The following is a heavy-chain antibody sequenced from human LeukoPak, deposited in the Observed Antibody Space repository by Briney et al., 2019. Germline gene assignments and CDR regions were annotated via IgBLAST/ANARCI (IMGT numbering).Heavy chain of an antibody. CDR3: ARVGLYYYDSSGYYLTSLDY. J-gene: IGHJ4*02. V-gene: IGHV1-18*01. CDR1: GYTFTSYG. Sequence: ASVKVSCKASGYTFTSYGSSWVRQAPGPGIEWMGWISAYNGNTNYAQKLQGRVTMTTDTSTSTAYMELRSLRSDDTAVYYCARVGLYYYDSSGYYLTSLDYWGQGTLVTVSS. D-gene: IGHD3-22*01. CDR2: ISAYNGNT.